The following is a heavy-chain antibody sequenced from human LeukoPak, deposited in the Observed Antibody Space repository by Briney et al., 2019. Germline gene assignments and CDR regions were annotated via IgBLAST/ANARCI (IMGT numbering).Heavy chain of an antibody. D-gene: IGHD2-21*02. V-gene: IGHV1-18*01. J-gene: IGHJ5*02. Sequence: ASVKVSCKASGYTFAIYGISWVRQAPGQGLEWMSWISPYDGDTNYAQNFEGRVTITTETSTSTAYMDLRSLRSDDTAIYYCARDYCTRGGDCYKEDLFHPWGQGTLVPVSS. CDR2: ISPYDGDT. CDR1: GYTFAIYG. CDR3: ARDYCTRGGDCYKEDLFHP.